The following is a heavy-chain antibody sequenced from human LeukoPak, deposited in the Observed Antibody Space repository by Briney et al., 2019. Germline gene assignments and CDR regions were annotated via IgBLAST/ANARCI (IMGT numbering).Heavy chain of an antibody. D-gene: IGHD6-13*01. J-gene: IGHJ4*02. Sequence: PGGSLRLSCAASGFTFSNVWMSWVRQAPGKGLEWVGRIKSKTDGGTTDYAAPVKGRFTISRDDSKNMLYLQMNSLKIEDTAVYYCITASWPYYFDYWGQGTLVTVSS. CDR1: GFTFSNVW. V-gene: IGHV3-15*01. CDR2: IKSKTDGGTT. CDR3: ITASWPYYFDY.